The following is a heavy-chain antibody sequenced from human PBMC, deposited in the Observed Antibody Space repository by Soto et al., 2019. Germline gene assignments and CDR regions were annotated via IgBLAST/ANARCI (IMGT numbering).Heavy chain of an antibody. V-gene: IGHV1-18*04. J-gene: IGHJ4*02. D-gene: IGHD3-22*01. Sequence: ASVKVSCKASGYTFINNAITWVRQAPGQGLEWMGWISTENGNTNYAQNLQGRVILTRDGSTNTAYMELRSLRPEDTATYCCARDSSSGTFDNWGQGALVTVSS. CDR2: ISTENGNT. CDR1: GYTFINNA. CDR3: ARDSSSGTFDN.